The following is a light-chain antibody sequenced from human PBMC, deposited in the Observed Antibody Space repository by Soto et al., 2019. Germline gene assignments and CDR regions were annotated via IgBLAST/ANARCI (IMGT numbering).Light chain of an antibody. CDR3: QQYGSSGT. CDR2: GAS. CDR1: QSVSNNY. J-gene: IGKJ1*01. V-gene: IGKV3-20*01. Sequence: EIVITQSPGTLSLSQGERATLSCRASQSVSNNYLAWYQQKPGQAPRLLIYGASNRATGIPDRFSGSGSGTDFTLTISRLEPEDFAVYYCQQYGSSGTFGQGTKVDIK.